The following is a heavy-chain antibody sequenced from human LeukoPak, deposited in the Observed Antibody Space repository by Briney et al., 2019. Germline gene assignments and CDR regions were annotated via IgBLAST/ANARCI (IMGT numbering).Heavy chain of an antibody. Sequence: PGGSLRLSCVASGFTFGAYTMNWVRQAPGKGLEWVSSISSTSTYIHYADSVKGRFTISRDNAKVSLYLQVNSLRAEDTAVYYCANSRSIRARLDYWGQGTLVTVSS. CDR3: ANSRSIRARLDY. V-gene: IGHV3-21*04. D-gene: IGHD2/OR15-2a*01. CDR1: GFTFGAYT. CDR2: ISSTSTYI. J-gene: IGHJ4*02.